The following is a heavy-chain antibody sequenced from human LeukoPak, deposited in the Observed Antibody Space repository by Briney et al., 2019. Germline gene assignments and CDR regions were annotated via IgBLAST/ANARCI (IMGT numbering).Heavy chain of an antibody. Sequence: SETLSLTCVVYGASFSDYYWTWIRQPPGKGLEWIGETNRSGSTNYNPSLKSRVTLSVDTSKTQFSLNLNSVTAADTAGYYFGSIMCVGFLEYWGEGTLVTVSS. CDR3: GSIMCVGFLEY. J-gene: IGHJ4*02. CDR2: TNRSGST. D-gene: IGHD3-3*01. CDR1: GASFSDYY. V-gene: IGHV4-34*01.